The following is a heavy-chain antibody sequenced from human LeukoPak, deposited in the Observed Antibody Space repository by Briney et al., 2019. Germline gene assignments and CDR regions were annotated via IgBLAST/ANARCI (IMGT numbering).Heavy chain of an antibody. CDR2: IIPIFGTA. V-gene: IGHV1-69*01. Sequence: ASVKVSCKASGGTFISYAISWVRQAPGQGLEWRGGIIPIFGTANYAQKFQGRVTITADESTSTAYMELSSLRSEDTAVYYCAREGYCSGGSCYSEYFQHWGQGTLVTVSS. CDR3: AREGYCSGGSCYSEYFQH. CDR1: GGTFISYA. J-gene: IGHJ1*01. D-gene: IGHD2-15*01.